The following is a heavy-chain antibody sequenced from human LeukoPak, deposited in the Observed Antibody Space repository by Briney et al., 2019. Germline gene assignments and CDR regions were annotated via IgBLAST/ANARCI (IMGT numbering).Heavy chain of an antibody. J-gene: IGHJ4*02. CDR3: ARGYGDFRVEGRYFHS. D-gene: IGHD4-17*01. Sequence: PSETLSLTCTVSGGSISSYYWSWIRQPPGKGLEWIGYIYYSGSTNYNPSLKSRVTISVDTSKNQFSLKLSSVTAADTAVYYCARGYGDFRVEGRYFHSWGQGTLVTVSS. CDR1: GGSISSYY. V-gene: IGHV4-59*01. CDR2: IYYSGST.